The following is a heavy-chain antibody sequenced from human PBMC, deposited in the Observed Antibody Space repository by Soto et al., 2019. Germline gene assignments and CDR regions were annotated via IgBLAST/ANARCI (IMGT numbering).Heavy chain of an antibody. D-gene: IGHD3-22*01. CDR1: GFTFSSYG. J-gene: IGHJ4*02. Sequence: PGGSLRLSCAASGFTFSSYGMHWVRQAPGKGLEWVAVISYDGSNKCYADSVKGRFTISRDNSKNTLYLQMNSLRAEDTAVYYCAKSAPAPNYYDSSGYEGALDYWGQGTLVTSPQ. CDR3: AKSAPAPNYYDSSGYEGALDY. V-gene: IGHV3-30*18. CDR2: ISYDGSNK.